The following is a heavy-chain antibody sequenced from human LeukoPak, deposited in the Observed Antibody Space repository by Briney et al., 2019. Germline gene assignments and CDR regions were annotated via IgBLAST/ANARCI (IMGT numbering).Heavy chain of an antibody. V-gene: IGHV3-7*01. D-gene: IGHD1-14*01. Sequence: GGSLRLSCAASGFTFSSYWMHWVRLAPGKGLEWVANIKQDGSQKYYMDSVKGRITISRDNSRKTLYLQMHSLGPEDTAIYYCARDLSERYSIDYWGQGTLVTVSS. CDR3: ARDLSERYSIDY. J-gene: IGHJ4*02. CDR1: GFTFSSYW. CDR2: IKQDGSQK.